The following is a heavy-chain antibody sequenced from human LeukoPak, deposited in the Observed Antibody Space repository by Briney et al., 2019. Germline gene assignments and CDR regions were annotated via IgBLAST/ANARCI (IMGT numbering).Heavy chain of an antibody. CDR3: ARAGSGWSVLWFDP. CDR2: INPNSGGT. Sequence: ASVKVSCKASGYTFTGYYMHWVRQAPGQGLEWMGWINPNSGGTNYAQKFQGRVTMTRDTSISTAYMELSRLRSDDTAVYYCARAGSGWSVLWFDPWGQGTLVTVSS. D-gene: IGHD6-19*01. CDR1: GYTFTGYY. J-gene: IGHJ5*02. V-gene: IGHV1-2*02.